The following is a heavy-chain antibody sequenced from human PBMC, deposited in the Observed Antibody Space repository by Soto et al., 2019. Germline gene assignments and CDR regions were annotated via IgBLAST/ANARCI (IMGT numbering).Heavy chain of an antibody. J-gene: IGHJ4*02. CDR1: GFTFSSYA. D-gene: IGHD6-19*01. Sequence: PXGSLRLSCSASGFTFSSYAMSWVRQAPGKGLEWVSAISSSGGSTDYADSVKGRFTISRDNSKNTLYLQMNSLRAEDTAVYYCAKHPSSGWYLDPFDYWGQGTLVTVSS. V-gene: IGHV3-23*01. CDR2: ISSSGGST. CDR3: AKHPSSGWYLDPFDY.